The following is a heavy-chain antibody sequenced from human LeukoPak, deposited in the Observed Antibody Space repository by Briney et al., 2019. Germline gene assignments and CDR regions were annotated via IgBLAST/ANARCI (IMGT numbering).Heavy chain of an antibody. Sequence: PGGSLRLSCAASGFTFSNYAMHWVRQAPGKGLEWVSSIIHTGASTYYADSVKGRFTISRDNSHLYLQMRSLRAEDSAIYFCAKVGWNGTSWFSLTLRVHYYFYYMDVWGKGTTVTVSS. V-gene: IGHV3-23*01. D-gene: IGHD6-13*01. CDR2: IIHTGAST. CDR3: AKVGWNGTSWFSLTLRVHYYFYYMDV. CDR1: GFTFSNYA. J-gene: IGHJ6*03.